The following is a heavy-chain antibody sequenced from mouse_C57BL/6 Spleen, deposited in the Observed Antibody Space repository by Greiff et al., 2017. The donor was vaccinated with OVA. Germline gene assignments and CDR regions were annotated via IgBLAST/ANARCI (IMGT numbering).Heavy chain of an antibody. CDR3: TAQGFAY. V-gene: IGHV14-4*01. J-gene: IGHJ3*01. Sequence: VQLQQSGAELVRPGASVKLSCTASGFNIKDDYMHWVKQRPEQGLEWIGWIDPENGDTENASKFQGKDTITADTSSNTAYLQLSSLTAEDTAVYYCTAQGFAYWGQGTLVTVSA. CDR2: IDPENGDT. CDR1: GFNIKDDY.